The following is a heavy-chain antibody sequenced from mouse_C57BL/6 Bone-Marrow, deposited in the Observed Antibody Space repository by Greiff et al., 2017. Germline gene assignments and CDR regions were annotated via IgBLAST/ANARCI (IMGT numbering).Heavy chain of an antibody. J-gene: IGHJ1*03. D-gene: IGHD1-1*01. V-gene: IGHV2-2*01. CDR2: IWSGGST. CDR3: ARDYYGTFYWYFDV. Sequence: VQLQQSGPGLVQPSQSLSITCTVSGFSLTSYGVHWVRQSPGKGLEWLGVIWSGGSTDYNAAFISRLSISKDNSKSQVFFKMNSLQADDTAIYYCARDYYGTFYWYFDVWGTGTTVTVSS. CDR1: GFSLTSYG.